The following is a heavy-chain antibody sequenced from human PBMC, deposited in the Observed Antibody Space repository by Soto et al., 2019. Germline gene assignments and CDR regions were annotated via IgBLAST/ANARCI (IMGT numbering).Heavy chain of an antibody. J-gene: IGHJ5*01. CDR3: ARGRYCLTGRCFPNWFDS. CDR1: GGPISSGDYY. V-gene: IGHV4-30-4*08. Sequence: TLSLTCTVSGGPISSGDYYWSWIRQHPGEGLEWIGYIYYSGSTSYNPSLKSRVAISVDTSKSQFSLNVTSVTAADTAGYFCARGRYCLTGRCFPNWFDSWGQGALVTVSS. CDR2: IYYSGST. D-gene: IGHD7-27*01.